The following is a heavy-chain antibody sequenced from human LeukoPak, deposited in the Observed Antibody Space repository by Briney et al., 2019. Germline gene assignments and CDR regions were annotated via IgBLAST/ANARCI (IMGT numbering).Heavy chain of an antibody. CDR1: GFTFSSYG. J-gene: IGHJ5*02. CDR3: ARDRSGYLYWFDP. CDR2: IWYDGSNK. D-gene: IGHD3-3*01. V-gene: IGHV3-33*01. Sequence: GGSLRLSCAASGFTFSSYGMHWVRQAPGKGLEWVAVIWYDGSNKYYADSVKGRFTISRDNSKNTLYLQMNSLRAEDTAVYYCARDRSGYLYWFDPWGQGTPVTVSS.